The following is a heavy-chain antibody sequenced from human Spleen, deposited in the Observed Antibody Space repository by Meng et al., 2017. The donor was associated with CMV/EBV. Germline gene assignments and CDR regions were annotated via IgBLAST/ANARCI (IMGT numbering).Heavy chain of an antibody. CDR1: GYTFTSYY. Sequence: ASVKVSCKASGYTFTSYYVHWVRQAPGQGLEWMGIINPRVGSTSYAQKFQGRVTMTSDTSTSTVYMDLSSLRSEDTAVYYCVRDILSPRFGVVKGYYFDYWGQGTLVTVSS. J-gene: IGHJ4*02. V-gene: IGHV1-46*01. CDR3: VRDILSPRFGVVKGYYFDY. D-gene: IGHD3-3*01. CDR2: INPRVGST.